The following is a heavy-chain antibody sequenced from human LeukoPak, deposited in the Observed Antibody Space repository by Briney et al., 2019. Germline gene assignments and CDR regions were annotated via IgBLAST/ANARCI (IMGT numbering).Heavy chain of an antibody. J-gene: IGHJ4*02. D-gene: IGHD5-24*01. CDR1: GGSFSGYY. CDR3: ARRGRDGYNYYFDY. CDR2: INHSGST. Sequence: SETLSLTCAVYGGSFSGYYWSWIRQPPGKGLEWIGEINHSGSTNYNPSLKSRVTISVDTSKNQFSPKLSSVTAADTAVYYCARRGRDGYNYYFDYWGQGTLVTVSS. V-gene: IGHV4-34*01.